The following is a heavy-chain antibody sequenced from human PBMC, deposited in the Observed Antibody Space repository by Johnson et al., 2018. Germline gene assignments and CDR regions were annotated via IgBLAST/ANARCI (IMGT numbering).Heavy chain of an antibody. CDR3: ARTDGDLDY. CDR1: GYTFTRYD. Sequence: VQLVQSGAEVKKPGASVKVSCKASGYTFTRYDINWVRQATGQGLEWMGWMNPNSGYTGYGQKFQGRVTMRRDTSISTAYMELNSLRSEDTAIYYCARTDGDLDYWGQGTLVTVSS. V-gene: IGHV1-8*01. J-gene: IGHJ4*02. CDR2: MNPNSGYT. D-gene: IGHD4-17*01.